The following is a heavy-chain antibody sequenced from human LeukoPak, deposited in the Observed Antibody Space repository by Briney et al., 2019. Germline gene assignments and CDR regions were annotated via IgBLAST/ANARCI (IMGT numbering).Heavy chain of an antibody. CDR3: AKDSLRERIVGSTTRGVNDY. CDR1: GFTVSSNS. J-gene: IGHJ4*02. Sequence: GGSLRLSCTVSGFTVSSNSMSWVRQAPGKGLEWVANIKQDGSEKYYVDSVKGRFTISRDNSKNTLYLQMNSLRGEDTAVYYCAKDSLRERIVGSTTRGVNDYWGQGTLVTVSS. CDR2: IKQDGSEK. V-gene: IGHV3-7*01. D-gene: IGHD1-26*01.